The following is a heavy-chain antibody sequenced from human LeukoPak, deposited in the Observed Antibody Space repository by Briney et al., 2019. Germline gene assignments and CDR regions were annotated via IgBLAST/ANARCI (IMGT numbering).Heavy chain of an antibody. J-gene: IGHJ4*02. CDR3: AAIIAAAEFDY. CDR2: INHSGST. D-gene: IGHD6-13*01. Sequence: PSETLSLTCAVYGVSFSGYYWSWIRQPPGKGLEWIGEINHSGSTNYNPSLKSRVTISVDTSKNQFSLKLSSGTAADTAVYYCAAIIAAAEFDYWGQGTLVTVSS. V-gene: IGHV4-34*01. CDR1: GVSFSGYY.